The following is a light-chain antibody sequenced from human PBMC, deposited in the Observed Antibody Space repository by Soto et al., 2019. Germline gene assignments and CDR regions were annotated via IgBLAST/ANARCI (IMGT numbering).Light chain of an antibody. Sequence: ILLTQSPCTLSLSPGERATLSCRASQSVSSSFLAWYQQRPGQAPSLLIYAASNTAPGIPDRLSGSGSGTALTLTISRLEPEDFAVYYCQEYGNSRTFGQGTKVDIK. J-gene: IGKJ1*01. V-gene: IGKV3-20*01. CDR2: AAS. CDR3: QEYGNSRT. CDR1: QSVSSSF.